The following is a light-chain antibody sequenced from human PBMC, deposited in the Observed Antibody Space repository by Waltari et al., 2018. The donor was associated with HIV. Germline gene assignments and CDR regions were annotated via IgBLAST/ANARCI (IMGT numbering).Light chain of an antibody. CDR2: SAS. CDR3: QHYVNSLT. V-gene: IGKV3-20*01. CDR1: QSVNDNS. J-gene: IGKJ3*01. Sequence: EIVLTQWPSTLSLSPGARATLSCRASQSVNDNSLAWYQQKPGQAPRLLVYSASTRVSGIPDRFSGSGSGTDFTLTITRLEPEDFAIYYCQHYVNSLTFGPGTKVDLK.